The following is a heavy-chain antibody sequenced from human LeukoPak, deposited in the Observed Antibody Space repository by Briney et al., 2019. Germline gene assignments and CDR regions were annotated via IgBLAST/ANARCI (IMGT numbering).Heavy chain of an antibody. CDR3: ARDKFQRGDAFDI. J-gene: IGHJ3*02. CDR2: IYTGGDT. CDR1: GFTDSSNY. Sequence: GGSLRLSCAASGFTDSSNYMRWVRQAPGKGLEWVSVIYTGGDTYYADSVKGRFPISRDNSKNTVYLQMNSLRAEDTAVYYCARDKFQRGDAFDIWGQGTMVTVSS. V-gene: IGHV3-53*01.